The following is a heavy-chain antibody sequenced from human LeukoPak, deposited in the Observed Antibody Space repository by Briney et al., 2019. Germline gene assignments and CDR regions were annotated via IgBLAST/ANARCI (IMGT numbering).Heavy chain of an antibody. CDR2: VRGESDGGTA. CDR1: GFTFSEVW. J-gene: IGHJ4*02. Sequence: GGSLRLSCAASGFTFSEVWMSWVRHASGKGLEGVGRVRGESDGGTAEYTAPVKGRFTISRDDSKNTLYLEMNSLKTEDTAVYYCATESVDLFDYWGQGTLVTVSS. V-gene: IGHV3-15*01. CDR3: ATESVDLFDY. D-gene: IGHD4-23*01.